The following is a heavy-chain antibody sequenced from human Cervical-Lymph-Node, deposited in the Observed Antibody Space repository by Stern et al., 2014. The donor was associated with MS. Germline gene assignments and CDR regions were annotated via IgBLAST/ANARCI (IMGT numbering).Heavy chain of an antibody. CDR3: ARDSHVIPSSYPDY. J-gene: IGHJ4*02. CDR1: GFTFSSYA. CDR2: ISYDGSNK. Sequence: QVQLVQSGGGVVQPGRSLRLSCAASGFTFSSYAMHWVRQAPGKGLEWVAVISYDGSNKYYADSVKGRFTISRDNSKNTLYLQMNSLRAEDTAVYYCARDSHVIPSSYPDYWGQGTLVTVSS. V-gene: IGHV3-30*01. D-gene: IGHD5-18*01.